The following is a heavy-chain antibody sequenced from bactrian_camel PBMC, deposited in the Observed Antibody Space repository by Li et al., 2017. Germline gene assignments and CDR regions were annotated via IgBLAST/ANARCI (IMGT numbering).Heavy chain of an antibody. D-gene: IGHD6*01. CDR2: TKWGGFA. Sequence: QLVESGGGLVQPGGSLGLSCAASGYTLDCVGWFRQAPGKEREGIATKWGGFAYYASSVEGRFTISQDNSKKTVYLQMNTLGPEDTAMYYCAARIRYGCGLKVDFGYWGQGTQVTV. CDR1: GYTLDC. V-gene: IGHV3S60*01. CDR3: AARIRYGCGLKVDFGY. J-gene: IGHJ6*01.